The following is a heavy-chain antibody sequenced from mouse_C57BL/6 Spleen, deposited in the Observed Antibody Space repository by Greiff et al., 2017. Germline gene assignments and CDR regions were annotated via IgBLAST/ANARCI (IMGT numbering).Heavy chain of an antibody. V-gene: IGHV5-6*01. CDR3: SRRQLRPFYAMDD. CDR2: ISSGGSYT. Sequence: EVHLVESGGDLVKPGGSLKLSCAASGFTFSSYGMSWVRQTPDKRLEWVATISSGGSYTYYPDSVKGRFTISRDNTKNTLYLQMSSLMSEDTSMYYGSRRQLRPFYAMDDWGQGTSVTVSA. CDR1: GFTFSSYG. D-gene: IGHD3-2*02. J-gene: IGHJ4*01.